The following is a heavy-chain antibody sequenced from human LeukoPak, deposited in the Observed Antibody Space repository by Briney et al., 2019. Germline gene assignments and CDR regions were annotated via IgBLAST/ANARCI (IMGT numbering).Heavy chain of an antibody. CDR2: IWYDGSNK. CDR1: GFTFSSYG. CDR3: AKDLTTVTPDY. D-gene: IGHD4-17*01. J-gene: IGHJ4*02. Sequence: SGRSLRLSCAASGFTFSSYGMHWVRQAPGKGLEWVAVIWYDGSNKYYADSVKGRFTISRDNSKNTLYLQMNSLRAEDTAVYYCAKDLTTVTPDYWGQGTLVTVSS. V-gene: IGHV3-33*06.